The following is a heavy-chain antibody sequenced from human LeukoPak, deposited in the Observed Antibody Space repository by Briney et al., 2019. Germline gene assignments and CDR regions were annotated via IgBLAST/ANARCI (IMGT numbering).Heavy chain of an antibody. CDR1: GGFISSYY. J-gene: IGHJ3*02. V-gene: IGHV4-59*01. Sequence: SETLSLTCTVSGGFISSYYWSWIRQPPGKGLEWIGYIYYSGSTNYNPSLKSRVTISVDTSKNQFSLKMNSVTAADTAVYYCARDLCGGDCYLNAFDIWGQGTMVTVSS. CDR3: ARDLCGGDCYLNAFDI. CDR2: IYYSGST. D-gene: IGHD2-21*02.